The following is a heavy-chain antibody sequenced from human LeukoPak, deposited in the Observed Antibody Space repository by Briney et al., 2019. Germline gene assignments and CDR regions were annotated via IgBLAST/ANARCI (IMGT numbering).Heavy chain of an antibody. D-gene: IGHD6-19*01. CDR3: AIDYSSGWYVGVY. J-gene: IGHJ4*02. V-gene: IGHV1-2*06. CDR2: INPNSGGT. CDR1: GYTFTGYY. Sequence: ASVKVSCKASGYTFTGYYMHWVRQAPGQGLEWMGRINPNSGGTNYAQKFQGRVTMTRDTSISTAYMELSRLRSDDTAVYYCAIDYSSGWYVGVYWGQGTLVTVSS.